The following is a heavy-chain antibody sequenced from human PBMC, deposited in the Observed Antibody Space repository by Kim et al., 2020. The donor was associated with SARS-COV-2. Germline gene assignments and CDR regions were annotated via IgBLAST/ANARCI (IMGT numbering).Heavy chain of an antibody. J-gene: IGHJ4*02. CDR1: GFTFSSYA. CDR3: AKDWTTVTTGFDY. Sequence: GGSLRLSCAATGFTFSSYAMSWVRQAPGRGLEWVSGISGSGGTTNYADSVKGRFTISRGNSKSTLYLQMNSLRIDDTAVYYCAKDWTTVTTGFDYWGQGT. CDR2: ISGSGGTT. V-gene: IGHV3-23*01. D-gene: IGHD4-17*01.